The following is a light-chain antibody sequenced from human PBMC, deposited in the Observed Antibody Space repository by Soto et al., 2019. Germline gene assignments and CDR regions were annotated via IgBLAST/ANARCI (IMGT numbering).Light chain of an antibody. CDR3: QQSYSTPRIT. Sequence: DIQMTQSPSSLSASVGDRVTSTCRASQSISSYLNWYQQKPGKAPKLLIYAASSLQSGVPSRFSGSGSGTDFTLTISSLQPEDFATYYCQQSYSTPRITFGQGTRREIK. CDR2: AAS. CDR1: QSISSY. V-gene: IGKV1-39*01. J-gene: IGKJ5*01.